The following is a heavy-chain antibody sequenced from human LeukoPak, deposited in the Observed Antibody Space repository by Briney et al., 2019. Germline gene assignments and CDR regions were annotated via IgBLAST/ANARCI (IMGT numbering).Heavy chain of an antibody. J-gene: IGHJ4*01. CDR3: ARDRSPAPGRSYGRGHFDY. CDR1: GYTFTGYY. CDR2: INPNSGGT. D-gene: IGHD5-18*01. V-gene: IGHV1-2*02. Sequence: ASVKVSCKASGYTFTGYYMHWVRQAPGQGLEWMGWINPNSGGTNYGQKFQGRVTMTRHTSISTAYMELSRLRSDDTAVYYCARDRSPAPGRSYGRGHFDYWGQGTLVTVSS.